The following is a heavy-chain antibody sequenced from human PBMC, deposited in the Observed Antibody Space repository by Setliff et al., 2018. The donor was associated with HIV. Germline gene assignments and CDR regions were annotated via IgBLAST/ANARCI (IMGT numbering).Heavy chain of an antibody. Sequence: ETLSLTCIVSGGSIDNYYWNWVRQPPGKGPEWIGNMCHNENGVTTNQNPSLKSRIVMYLDRTKNEFSLSLFSATTADTAVYYCARDRGSGWYGYFQQWGQGSQVTVSS. J-gene: IGHJ1*01. CDR1: GGSIDNYY. D-gene: IGHD6-19*01. V-gene: IGHV4-59*12. CDR2: MCHNENGVTT. CDR3: ARDRGSGWYGYFQQ.